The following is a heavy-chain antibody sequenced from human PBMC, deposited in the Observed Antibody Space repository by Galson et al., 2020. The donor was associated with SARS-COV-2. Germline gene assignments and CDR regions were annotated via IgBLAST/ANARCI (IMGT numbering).Heavy chain of an antibody. V-gene: IGHV3-30*18. Sequence: GGSLRLSCAASGFTFSSYGMHWVRQAPGKGLEWVAVISYDGSNKYYADSVKGRFTISRDNSKNTLYLQMNSLRAEDTAVYYCAKDIGWAAAEESDPWGQGTLVTVSS. CDR1: GFTFSSYG. D-gene: IGHD6-13*01. J-gene: IGHJ5*02. CDR3: AKDIGWAAAEESDP. CDR2: ISYDGSNK.